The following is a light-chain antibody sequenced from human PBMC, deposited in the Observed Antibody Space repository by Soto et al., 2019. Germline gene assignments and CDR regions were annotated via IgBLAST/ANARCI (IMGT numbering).Light chain of an antibody. J-gene: IGKJ2*01. CDR3: QQYGGSPMYT. CDR1: QSLSSGF. V-gene: IGKV3-20*01. CDR2: GSS. Sequence: EIVLTQSPGTLSLFPGERASLSCRASQSLSSGFLAWYQQRPGQAPRLLIYGSSSRAAGIPDRFSGSGSGTDFTLTISRLEPEDCAVYYCQQYGGSPMYTFGQGTKLEIK.